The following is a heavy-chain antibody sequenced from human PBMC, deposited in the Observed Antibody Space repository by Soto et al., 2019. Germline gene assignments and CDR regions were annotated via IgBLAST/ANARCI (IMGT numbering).Heavy chain of an antibody. D-gene: IGHD6-13*01. Sequence: EVQLLESGGGLVQPGGSLRLSCAASGFTFSSYAMSWVRQAPGKGLEWVSAISGSGGSTYYADSVKGRFTISRDNSKXXXYLQMNSLRAEDTAVYYCAKGAGYSSSNNWFDPWGQGTLVTVSS. CDR2: ISGSGGST. V-gene: IGHV3-23*01. J-gene: IGHJ5*02. CDR1: GFTFSSYA. CDR3: AKGAGYSSSNNWFDP.